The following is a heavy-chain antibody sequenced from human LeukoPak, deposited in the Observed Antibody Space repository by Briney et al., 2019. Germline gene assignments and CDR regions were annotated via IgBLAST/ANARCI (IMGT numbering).Heavy chain of an antibody. CDR1: GFIFSSSD. J-gene: IGHJ5*02. Sequence: GGSLKLSCAASGFIFSSSDMHWVRQTPGKGLAWVAFIRSDGSAECYADSVKGRFTISRDHSKNTLYLQMNSLGAEDTAVYYCATDFGDGPWSDPWGQGTLVTVSS. CDR3: ATDFGDGPWSDP. V-gene: IGHV3-30*02. D-gene: IGHD2-21*02. CDR2: IRSDGSAE.